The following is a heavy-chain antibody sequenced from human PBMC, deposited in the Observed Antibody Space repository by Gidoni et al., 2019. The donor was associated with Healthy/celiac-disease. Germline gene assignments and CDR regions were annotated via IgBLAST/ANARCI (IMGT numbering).Heavy chain of an antibody. CDR3: VKADIVVGPPFGYQRIGAFDI. CDR2: ISSNGGST. J-gene: IGHJ3*02. Sequence: EVQLVESGGGLVQPGGSLRLSCSASGFTFSSYAMHWVRQAPGKGLEYVSAISSNGGSTYYADSVKGRFTISRDNSKNTLYLQMSSLRAEDTAVYYCVKADIVVGPPFGYQRIGAFDIWGQGTMVTVSS. V-gene: IGHV3-64D*06. D-gene: IGHD2-2*01. CDR1: GFTFSSYA.